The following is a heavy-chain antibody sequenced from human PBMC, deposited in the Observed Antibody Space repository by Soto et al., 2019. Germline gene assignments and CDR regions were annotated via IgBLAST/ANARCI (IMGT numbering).Heavy chain of an antibody. CDR2: INAGNGNT. CDR1: GYTFTSNA. V-gene: IGHV1-3*01. D-gene: IGHD6-19*01. CDR3: ARDDEWLVPGDY. J-gene: IGHJ4*02. Sequence: SVKVSCKDSGYTFTSNAMHWVRQAPGQRLEWMGWINAGNGNTKYSQKFQGRVTITRDTSASTAYMELSSLRSEDTAVYYCARDDEWLVPGDYWGQGTLVTVSS.